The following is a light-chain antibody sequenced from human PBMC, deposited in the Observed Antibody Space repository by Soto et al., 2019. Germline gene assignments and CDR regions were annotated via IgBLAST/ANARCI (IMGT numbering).Light chain of an antibody. CDR3: QQYNNWPLT. J-gene: IGKJ4*01. V-gene: IGKV3-15*01. CDR2: GAS. Sequence: VMAQSPATLSVSAGESATLSCRASQSVSSNLAWYQQKPGQGPRLLIYGASTRATGVPARFSGSGSGTEFTLTISSLQSEDFAVYYCQQYNNWPLTFGGGTKVEVK. CDR1: QSVSSN.